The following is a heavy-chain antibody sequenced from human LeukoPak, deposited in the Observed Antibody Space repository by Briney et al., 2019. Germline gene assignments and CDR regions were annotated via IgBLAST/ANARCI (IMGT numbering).Heavy chain of an antibody. D-gene: IGHD2-15*01. CDR2: ISGDGGST. J-gene: IGHJ3*02. V-gene: IGHV3-43*02. CDR3: AKEIDTLGTNAFDI. CDR1: GFTFDDYA. Sequence: GGSLRLSCAASGFTFDDYAMHWVRQAARRGLEWVSLISGDGGSTYYADSVRGRFTISRDNSKNSLYLQMDSLRTEDTAFYYCAKEIDTLGTNAFDIWGQGTMVTVSS.